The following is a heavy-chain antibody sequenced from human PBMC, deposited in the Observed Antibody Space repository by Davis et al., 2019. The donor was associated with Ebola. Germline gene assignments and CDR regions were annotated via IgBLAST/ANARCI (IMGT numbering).Heavy chain of an antibody. CDR1: GFTFSSYG. J-gene: IGHJ3*02. V-gene: IGHV3-30*02. CDR2: IRDDGCNK. CDR3: TRAQWPEAFDI. Sequence: PGGSLRLSCAASGFTFSSYGMHRVRQAPGKGLEWVGFIRDDGCNKYYADSVTGRFTISRDNAKKTLYLQMNNLRAEETAVYYCTRAQWPEAFDIWGQGTMVTVSS. D-gene: IGHD6-19*01.